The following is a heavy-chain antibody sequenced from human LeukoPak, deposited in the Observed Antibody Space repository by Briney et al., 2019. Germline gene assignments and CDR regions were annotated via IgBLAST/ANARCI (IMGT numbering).Heavy chain of an antibody. Sequence: GGSLSLSCAPSVFSFSSNYMHWVRQAPGKGLEWVAVIYSGGSTQYADSVKGRFTISRHDSENTLSLQMNSLRAEDTAVYFCARDPGTGVRGFDYWGQGTLVTVSS. CDR2: IYSGGST. V-gene: IGHV3-53*04. D-gene: IGHD3-10*01. CDR1: VFSFSSNY. CDR3: ARDPGTGVRGFDY. J-gene: IGHJ4*02.